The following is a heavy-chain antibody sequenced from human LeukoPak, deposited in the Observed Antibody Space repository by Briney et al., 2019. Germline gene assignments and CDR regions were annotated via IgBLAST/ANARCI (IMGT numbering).Heavy chain of an antibody. CDR1: GYTFTSYG. CDR2: INTYNGNT. J-gene: IGHJ3*02. V-gene: IGHV1-18*01. Sequence: GASVKVSCKASGYTFTSYGISWVRQAPGQGLEWMGWINTYNGNTNYAQKLQGRVTMTTDTSTNTAYMELRSLRSDDTAVYYCARDYYDGSGYYYDAFDIWGQGTMVTVSS. D-gene: IGHD3-22*01. CDR3: ARDYYDGSGYYYDAFDI.